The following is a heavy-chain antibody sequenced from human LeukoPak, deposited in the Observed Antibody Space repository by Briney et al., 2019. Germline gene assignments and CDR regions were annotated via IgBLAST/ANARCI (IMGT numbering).Heavy chain of an antibody. Sequence: GGSLRLSCAASGFTFSSYGMHWVRQAPGKGLEWVAFIRYDGSNKYYAGSVKGRFTISRDNSKNTLYLQMNSLRAEDTAVYYCARDGGLLLALYYFDYWGQGTLVTVSS. CDR3: ARDGGLLLALYYFDY. CDR1: GFTFSSYG. D-gene: IGHD2-15*01. V-gene: IGHV3-30*02. J-gene: IGHJ4*02. CDR2: IRYDGSNK.